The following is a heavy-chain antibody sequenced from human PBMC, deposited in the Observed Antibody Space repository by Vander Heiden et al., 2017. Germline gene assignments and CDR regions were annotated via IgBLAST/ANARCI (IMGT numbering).Heavy chain of an antibody. CDR1: GGSISRHPYC. CDR3: ARLSASGSYYSRIDY. D-gene: IGHD3-10*01. CDR2: IYYSGST. V-gene: IGHV4-39*01. Sequence: QLQLQESGPGLVKPSETLSLTCTVSGGSISRHPYCWGWIRQPPGKGLEWIGSIYYSGSTYYNSSLKSRVTISVDTSKNQFSLKLTSVTAADTAVYYCARLSASGSYYSRIDYWGQGTLVTVSS. J-gene: IGHJ4*02.